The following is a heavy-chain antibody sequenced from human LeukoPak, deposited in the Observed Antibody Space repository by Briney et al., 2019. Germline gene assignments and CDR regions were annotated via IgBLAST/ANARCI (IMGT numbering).Heavy chain of an antibody. Sequence: ASVKVSCTASGFTFTSSAMQWVRQARGQRLEWIGWIVVGSGNTNYAQKFQERVTITRDMSTSTAYMELSSLRSEDTAVYHCAARARYCSSTSCYEFDYWGQGTLVTVSS. V-gene: IGHV1-58*02. CDR1: GFTFTSSA. CDR2: IVVGSGNT. CDR3: AARARYCSSTSCYEFDY. D-gene: IGHD2-2*01. J-gene: IGHJ4*02.